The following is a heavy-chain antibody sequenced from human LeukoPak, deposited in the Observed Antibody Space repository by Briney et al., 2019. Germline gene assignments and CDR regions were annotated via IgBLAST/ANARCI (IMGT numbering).Heavy chain of an antibody. J-gene: IGHJ4*02. D-gene: IGHD3-10*02. CDR3: AKRDSYYFMIGD. V-gene: IGHV4-31*03. Sequence: SETLSLTCTVSGDSISSGGYSWSWIRQHPGKGLEWIGYIYYSGSTYYNPSLKSRVTISVDTSKNQFSLKLSSVTAADTAVYYCAKRDSYYFMIGDWGQGTLVTVSS. CDR1: GDSISSGGYS. CDR2: IYYSGST.